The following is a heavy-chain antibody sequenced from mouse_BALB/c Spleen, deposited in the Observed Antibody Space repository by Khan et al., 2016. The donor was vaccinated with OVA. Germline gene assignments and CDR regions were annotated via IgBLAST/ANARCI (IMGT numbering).Heavy chain of an antibody. D-gene: IGHD2-3*01. CDR3: ARDGSRYNYAMDY. Sequence: EVKLLESGPGLVKPSQSLSLTCTVTGYSITSDYAWNWIRQFPGNKLEWMGYISYSGSTNYNPALKSRISITRDTSKNLFFLQLNSVTTEDTATYYCARDGSRYNYAMDYWGQGTSVTVSS. CDR2: ISYSGST. V-gene: IGHV3-2*02. J-gene: IGHJ4*01. CDR1: GYSITSDYA.